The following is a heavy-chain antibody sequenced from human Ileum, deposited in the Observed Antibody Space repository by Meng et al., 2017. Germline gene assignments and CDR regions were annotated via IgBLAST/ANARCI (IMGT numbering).Heavy chain of an antibody. J-gene: IGHJ4*02. D-gene: IGHD3-22*01. CDR3: ARNYYDSSGEDSNDY. V-gene: IGHV4-34*01. CDR2: INHSGST. Sequence: QVQQQQRGAGLLKPSETLSLTCAVYGGSFSGYYWSWIRQPPGKGLEWIGEINHSGSTNYNPSLKSRVTISVDTSKNQFSLKLSSVTAADTAVYYCARNYYDSSGEDSNDYWGQGTLVTVSS. CDR1: GGSFSGYY.